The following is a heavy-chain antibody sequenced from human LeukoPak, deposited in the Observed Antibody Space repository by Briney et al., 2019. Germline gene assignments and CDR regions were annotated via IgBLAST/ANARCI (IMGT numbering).Heavy chain of an antibody. D-gene: IGHD3-22*01. CDR1: GFTFDDYA. J-gene: IGHJ3*02. CDR3: AKASITMIEGAFDI. CDR2: ISWNSGSI. Sequence: GGSLRLSCAASGFTFDDYAMHWVRQAPGKGLEWVSGISWNSGSIGYADSVKGRFTISRDNAKNSLYLQMNSLRAEDTALYYCAKASITMIEGAFDIWGQGTMVTVSS. V-gene: IGHV3-9*01.